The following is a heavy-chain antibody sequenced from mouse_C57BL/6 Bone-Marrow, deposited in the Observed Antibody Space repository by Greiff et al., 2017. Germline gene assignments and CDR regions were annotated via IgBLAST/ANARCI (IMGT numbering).Heavy chain of an antibody. J-gene: IGHJ1*03. Sequence: VQLQQSGPELVKPGASVKISCKASGYSFTGYYMNWVKQSPEKSLEWIGEINPSTGGTTYNQKFKAKATLTVDKSSSTAYMQLKSLTSEDSAVYYCARGEAPFITTVVDWYFDVWGTGTTVTVSS. V-gene: IGHV1-42*01. D-gene: IGHD1-1*01. CDR1: GYSFTGYY. CDR2: INPSTGGT. CDR3: ARGEAPFITTVVDWYFDV.